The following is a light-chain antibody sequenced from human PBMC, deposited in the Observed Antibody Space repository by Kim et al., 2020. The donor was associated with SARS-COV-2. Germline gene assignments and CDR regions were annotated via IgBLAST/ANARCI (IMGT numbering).Light chain of an antibody. CDR3: QQYGGSPLIT. V-gene: IGKV3-20*01. Sequence: DSVLTQSPGTLSLSPGERATLSCRASQSVRSNYLAWYQKKPGQAPRLLIYGASNRATGIPDRFSGSGSGTDFTLTITSLEPEDFAVYYCQQYGGSPLITFGQGTRLEIK. CDR2: GAS. CDR1: QSVRSNY. J-gene: IGKJ5*01.